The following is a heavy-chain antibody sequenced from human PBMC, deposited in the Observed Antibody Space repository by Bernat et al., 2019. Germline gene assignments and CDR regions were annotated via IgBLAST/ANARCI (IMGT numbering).Heavy chain of an antibody. D-gene: IGHD2-21*01. V-gene: IGHV3-15*01. Sequence: EVHLVESGGGLVKPGGSLRLSCAASRFTFSNAWMSWVRQAPGKGLEWVGRIKSMTDGGATDYAAPVKGRFTISRDDSKNTLYLQMNSLRAEDTAVYYCARDAKMWPKWGQGTLVTVSS. J-gene: IGHJ4*02. CDR2: IKSMTDGGAT. CDR1: RFTFSNAW. CDR3: ARDAKMWPK.